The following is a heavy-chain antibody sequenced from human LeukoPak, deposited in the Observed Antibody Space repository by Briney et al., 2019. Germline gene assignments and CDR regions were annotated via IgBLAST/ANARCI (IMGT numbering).Heavy chain of an antibody. J-gene: IGHJ4*02. Sequence: GKSLRLSCAASGFTLSGYPIHWVRQAPGKGLEWVAVISYDGSNKYYADSVKGRFTISRDSSKNTLYLQMNSLTAEDTAVYYCAKASSSSWPYYFDYWGQGTLVTVSS. D-gene: IGHD6-13*01. CDR3: AKASSSSWPYYFDY. CDR2: ISYDGSNK. V-gene: IGHV3-30-3*02. CDR1: GFTLSGYP.